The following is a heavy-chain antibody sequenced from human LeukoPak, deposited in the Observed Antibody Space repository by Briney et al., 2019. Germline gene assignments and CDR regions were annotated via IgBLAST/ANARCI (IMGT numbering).Heavy chain of an antibody. D-gene: IGHD4-11*01. CDR3: ARDDDYSNLIDY. J-gene: IGHJ4*02. Sequence: PSETLSLTCAVYGGSFSGYYWSWIRQPPGKGLEWIGEINHSGSTNYNPSLKSRVTISVDTSKNQFSLKLCSVTAADTAVYYCARDDDYSNLIDYWGQGTLVTVSS. CDR1: GGSFSGYY. V-gene: IGHV4-34*01. CDR2: INHSGST.